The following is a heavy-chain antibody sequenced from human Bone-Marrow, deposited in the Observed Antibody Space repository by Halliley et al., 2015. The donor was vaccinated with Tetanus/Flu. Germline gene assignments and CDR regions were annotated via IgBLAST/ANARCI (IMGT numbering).Heavy chain of an antibody. Sequence: SGFTFNNYFMNWVRQAPGKGLEWVANIYDGGSVKYYVDSVKGRFTISRDNARNSLYLQMNSLRAEDTAVYYCAREGRFPPNYTMDVWGQGTTVTVSS. CDR1: GFTFNNYF. V-gene: IGHV3-7*01. J-gene: IGHJ6*02. CDR2: IYDGGSVK. CDR3: AREGRFPPNYTMDV. D-gene: IGHD3-3*01.